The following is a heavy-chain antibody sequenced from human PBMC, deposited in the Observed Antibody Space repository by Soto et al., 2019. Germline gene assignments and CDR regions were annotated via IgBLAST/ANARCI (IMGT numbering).Heavy chain of an antibody. CDR1: GFTFSNYW. V-gene: IGHV3-7*05. CDR3: ARGSGLDYFGMDV. D-gene: IGHD2-15*01. CDR2: IKQDGSEK. J-gene: IGHJ6*02. Sequence: PWGSLRLSCAASGFTFSNYWMSWVRQAPGKGLEWVANIKQDGSEKYSVDSVKGRFTISRDNAKNSVHLQMNSLRADDTSLYYCARGSGLDYFGMDVWGQGTTVTVSS.